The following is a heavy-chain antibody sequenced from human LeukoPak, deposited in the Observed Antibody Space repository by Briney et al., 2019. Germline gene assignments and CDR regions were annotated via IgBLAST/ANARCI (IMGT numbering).Heavy chain of an antibody. CDR3: GGGVRWLGGGGNWFDP. CDR2: ISAYNGNT. Sequence: ASVKVSCKASGYTFTSYGISWVRQAPGQGLEWMGWISAYNGNTNCAQKLQGRVTMTTDTSTSTAYLELRSLRSDETGVYYCGGGVRWLGGGGNWFDPWGQGTLVTVSS. V-gene: IGHV1-18*04. CDR1: GYTFTSYG. D-gene: IGHD3-10*01. J-gene: IGHJ5*02.